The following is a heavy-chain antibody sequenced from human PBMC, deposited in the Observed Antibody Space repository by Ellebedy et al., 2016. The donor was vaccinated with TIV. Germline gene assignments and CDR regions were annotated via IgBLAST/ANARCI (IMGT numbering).Heavy chain of an antibody. J-gene: IGHJ3*02. Sequence: GGSLRLXXAASGFTFSSYAMHWVRQAPGKGLEWVAVIWYDGSNKYYADSVKGRFTISRDNSKNTLYLQMNSLRAEDTAVYYCARAQWRVPDAFDIWGQGTMVTVSS. CDR1: GFTFSSYA. CDR3: ARAQWRVPDAFDI. D-gene: IGHD6-19*01. V-gene: IGHV3-33*08. CDR2: IWYDGSNK.